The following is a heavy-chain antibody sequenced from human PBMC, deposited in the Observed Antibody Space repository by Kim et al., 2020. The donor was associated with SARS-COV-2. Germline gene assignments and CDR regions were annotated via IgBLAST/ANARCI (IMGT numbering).Heavy chain of an antibody. Sequence: KGRFTISRDNAKNTLYLQMNSLRAEDTAVYYCARDNLVTTVKYYYYGMDVWGQGTTVTVSS. J-gene: IGHJ6*02. V-gene: IGHV3-74*01. D-gene: IGHD4-17*01. CDR3: ARDNLVTTVKYYYYGMDV.